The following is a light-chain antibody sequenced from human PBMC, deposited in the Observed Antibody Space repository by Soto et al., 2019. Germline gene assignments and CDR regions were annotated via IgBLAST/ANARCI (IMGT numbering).Light chain of an antibody. CDR2: VGS. Sequence: VMSQSPLSLPVTPGEPASISCRSSRSLLHINGQNYLDWYLQKPGQSLQLLMYVGSNRASGVPDRLSGSGSGTDFTLQISRVEAADAGVYYCMQGPRPPLTFGGGTKLEIK. CDR1: RSLLHINGQNY. J-gene: IGKJ4*01. V-gene: IGKV2-28*01. CDR3: MQGPRPPLT.